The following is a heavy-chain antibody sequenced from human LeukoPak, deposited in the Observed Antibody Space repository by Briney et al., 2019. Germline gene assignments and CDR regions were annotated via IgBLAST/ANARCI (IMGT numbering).Heavy chain of an antibody. CDR1: RYAINSVYY. V-gene: IGHV4-38-2*02. CDR3: ARAGGYYGSGSFLDY. D-gene: IGHD3-10*01. J-gene: IGHJ4*02. Sequence: SGTLTLTCTASRYAINSVYYWGWIRQPPGKGLEWAESIYNSGSTYYNASVKSRVTISMDTSRNKFSLNLNSVTAADTAVYYCARAGGYYGSGSFLDYWGQGLLVTASS. CDR2: IYNSGST.